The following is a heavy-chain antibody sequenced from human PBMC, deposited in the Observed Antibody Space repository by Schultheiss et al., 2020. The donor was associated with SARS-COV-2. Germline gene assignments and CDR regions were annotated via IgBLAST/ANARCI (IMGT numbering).Heavy chain of an antibody. Sequence: GGSLRLSCVASGFNFSSYWMNWVRQVPGKGLVWVSRMSGDGTTRSYANSVRGRFTITRDNAKNTLYLQMNSLTAEDTAVYYCASKIPSGSYGVWGQGTLVTVSS. J-gene: IGHJ4*02. CDR1: GFNFSSYW. CDR3: ASKIPSGSYGV. V-gene: IGHV3-74*01. CDR2: MSGDGTTR. D-gene: IGHD1-26*01.